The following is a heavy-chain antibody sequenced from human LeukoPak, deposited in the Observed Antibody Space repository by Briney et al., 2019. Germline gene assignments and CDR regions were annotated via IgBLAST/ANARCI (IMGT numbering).Heavy chain of an antibody. Sequence: GGSLRLSCAASGLTFSSYEMNWVRQAPGKGLEWVSYISSSGSTIYYADSVKGRFTISRDNARNSLYLQMNSLRAEDTAVYYCARESGGVDSSGYYAIDYWGQGTLVTVSS. D-gene: IGHD3-22*01. V-gene: IGHV3-48*03. CDR2: ISSSGSTI. CDR1: GLTFSSYE. J-gene: IGHJ4*02. CDR3: ARESGGVDSSGYYAIDY.